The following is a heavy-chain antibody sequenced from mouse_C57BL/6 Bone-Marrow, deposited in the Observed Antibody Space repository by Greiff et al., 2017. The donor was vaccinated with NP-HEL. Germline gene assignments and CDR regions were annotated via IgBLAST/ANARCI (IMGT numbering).Heavy chain of an antibody. J-gene: IGHJ2*01. CDR1: GFNIKDDY. CDR2: IDPENGDT. Sequence: EVKLQESGAELVRPGASVKLSCTASGFNIKDDYMHWVKQRPEQGLEWIGWIDPENGDTEYASKFQGKATITADTSSNTAYLQLSSLTSEDTAVYYCTTKSPCYWGQGTTLTVSS. V-gene: IGHV14-4*01. D-gene: IGHD1-3*01. CDR3: TTKSPCY.